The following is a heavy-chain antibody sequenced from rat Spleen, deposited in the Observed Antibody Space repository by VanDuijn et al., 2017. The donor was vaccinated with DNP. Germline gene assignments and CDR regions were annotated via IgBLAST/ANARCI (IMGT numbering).Heavy chain of an antibody. J-gene: IGHJ2*01. CDR3: VIGGLLATGLDY. D-gene: IGHD1-11*01. V-gene: IGHV5-22*01. CDR1: GFTFSDYY. Sequence: EVQLVESGGGLVQPGRPLKLSCAASGFTFSDYYMAWVRQAPKKGLEWVASISFEGDPTYYGDSVKGRFTVSRDNATSTLYLQMHSLRSEDTATYCCVIGGLLATGLDYWGKGVMVTVSS. CDR2: ISFEGDPT.